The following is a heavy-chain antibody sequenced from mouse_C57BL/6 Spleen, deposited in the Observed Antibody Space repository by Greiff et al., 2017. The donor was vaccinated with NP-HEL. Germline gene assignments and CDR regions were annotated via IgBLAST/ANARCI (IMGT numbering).Heavy chain of an antibody. D-gene: IGHD1-1*01. Sequence: QVQLQQPGAELVKPGASVKLSCKASGYTFTSYWMHWVKQRPGRGLEWIGRIDPNSGGTKYNEKFKSKATLTVDTPSSTAYMQLSSLTSDDYAVYYCSRSTAVVPHGDWGKGTTLTVAT. V-gene: IGHV1-72*01. J-gene: IGHJ2*01. CDR3: SRSTAVVPHGD. CDR2: IDPNSGGT. CDR1: GYTFTSYW.